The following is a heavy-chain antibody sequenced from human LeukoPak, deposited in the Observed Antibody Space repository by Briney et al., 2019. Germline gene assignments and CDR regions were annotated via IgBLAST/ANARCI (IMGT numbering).Heavy chain of an antibody. J-gene: IGHJ4*02. V-gene: IGHV3-74*01. Sequence: GGSLRLSCAASGFTFSSYWMHWVRQAPGKGLVWVSRIHPDGSSTSYADSVKGRFTISRDNAKNTLYLQMNSLRAEDTAVYYCVRDGTYSFDFWGQGTLVTVSS. CDR3: VRDGTYSFDF. CDR1: GFTFSSYW. CDR2: IHPDGSST. D-gene: IGHD1/OR15-1a*01.